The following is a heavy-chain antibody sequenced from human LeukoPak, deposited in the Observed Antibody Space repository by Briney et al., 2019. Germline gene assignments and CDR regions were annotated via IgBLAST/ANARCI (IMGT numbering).Heavy chain of an antibody. CDR1: GFTFNAYW. CDR2: IRYDGSNK. Sequence: TGGSLRLSCAASGFTFNAYWMNWVRQAPGKGLEWVAFIRYDGSNKYYADSVKGRFTISKDNSKNTLYLQMNSLRAEDTAVYYCAKDPLTFGGVIVKSYFDYWGQGTLVTVSS. J-gene: IGHJ4*02. CDR3: AKDPLTFGGVIVKSYFDY. V-gene: IGHV3-30*02. D-gene: IGHD3-16*02.